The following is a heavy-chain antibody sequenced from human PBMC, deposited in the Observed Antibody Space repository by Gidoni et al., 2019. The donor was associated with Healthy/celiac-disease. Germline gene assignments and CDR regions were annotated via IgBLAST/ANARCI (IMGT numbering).Heavy chain of an antibody. CDR1: GFTFSRYS. Sequence: GGGLVQPGGSLRLSCADSGFTFSRYSTNGVRQAPGTGLEWVSYISSSSSTIYYADSVKGRFTISRDHAKNSLYLQMNSLRDEDTAVYYCAREDDYSNYAEGYYYYYGMDVWGQGTTVTVSS. CDR2: ISSSSSTI. CDR3: AREDDYSNYAEGYYYYYGMDV. D-gene: IGHD4-4*01. J-gene: IGHJ6*02. V-gene: IGHV3-48*02.